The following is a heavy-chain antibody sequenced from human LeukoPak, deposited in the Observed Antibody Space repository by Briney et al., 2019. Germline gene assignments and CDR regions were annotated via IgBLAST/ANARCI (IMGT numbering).Heavy chain of an antibody. CDR3: SRVVYEASGYYRGPPYYYYYMDV. Sequence: PGGSLRLSCTASGFTFVNHALTWVRQAPGKGLEWVGFIRSKAYGGTTEYAASVNGRFTISRDDSKDIAYLQMNSLRIEDTGIYYCSRVVYEASGYYRGPPYYYYYMDVWGKGTTVTISS. J-gene: IGHJ6*03. D-gene: IGHD3-22*01. CDR2: IRSKAYGGTT. V-gene: IGHV3-49*04. CDR1: GFTFVNHA.